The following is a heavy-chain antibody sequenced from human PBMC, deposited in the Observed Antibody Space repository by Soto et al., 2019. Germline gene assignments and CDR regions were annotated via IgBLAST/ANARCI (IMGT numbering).Heavy chain of an antibody. D-gene: IGHD5-18*01. CDR3: ARDKLLRGYSYGYLLDY. Sequence: ASVKVSCKASGYTFTSYAMHWVRQAPGQRLEWMGWINAGNGNTKYSQKFQGRVTITRDTSASTAYMELSSLRSEDTAVYYCARDKLLRGYSYGYLLDYWGQGTLVTVSS. CDR1: GYTFTSYA. CDR2: INAGNGNT. V-gene: IGHV1-3*01. J-gene: IGHJ4*02.